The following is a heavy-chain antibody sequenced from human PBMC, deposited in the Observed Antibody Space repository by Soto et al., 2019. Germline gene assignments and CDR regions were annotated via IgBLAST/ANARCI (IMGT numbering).Heavy chain of an antibody. V-gene: IGHV3-23*01. D-gene: IGHD6-13*01. J-gene: IGHJ4*02. Sequence: GESLKISCAASGFTFSSYAMSWVRQAPGKGLEWVSAISGSGGSTYYADSVKGRFTISRDNSKNTLYLQMNSLRAEDTAVYYCAKLSYSSSWYPFDYWGQGTLVTVSS. CDR2: ISGSGGST. CDR3: AKLSYSSSWYPFDY. CDR1: GFTFSSYA.